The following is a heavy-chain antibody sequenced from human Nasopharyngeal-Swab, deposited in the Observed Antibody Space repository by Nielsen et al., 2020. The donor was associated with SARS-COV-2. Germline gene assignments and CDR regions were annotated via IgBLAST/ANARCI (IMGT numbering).Heavy chain of an antibody. V-gene: IGHV3-23*01. CDR2: ISGSGGST. J-gene: IGHJ6*02. Sequence: GGSLRLSCAASGFTFSSYAMSWVRQAPGKGLEWVSGISGSGGSTYHADSVKGRFTISRDNSKNTLYLQMNSLRAEDTAVYYCARDGPSTYYYYGMDVWGQGTTVTVSS. D-gene: IGHD5/OR15-5a*01. CDR1: GFTFSSYA. CDR3: ARDGPSTYYYYGMDV.